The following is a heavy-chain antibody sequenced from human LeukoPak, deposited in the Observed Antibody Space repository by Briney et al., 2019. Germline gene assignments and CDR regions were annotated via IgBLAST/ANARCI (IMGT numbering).Heavy chain of an antibody. CDR3: ARPGVGSGRYGAFDI. V-gene: IGHV4-30-2*01. D-gene: IGHD5-18*01. Sequence: PSETLSLTCAVSGGSISSGGYSWSWIRQPPGKGLEWIGYIYHGGSTYYNPSLKSRVTISVDRSKNQFSLKLSSVTAADTAVYYCARPGVGSGRYGAFDIWGQGTMVTVSS. CDR1: GGSISSGGYS. J-gene: IGHJ3*02. CDR2: IYHGGST.